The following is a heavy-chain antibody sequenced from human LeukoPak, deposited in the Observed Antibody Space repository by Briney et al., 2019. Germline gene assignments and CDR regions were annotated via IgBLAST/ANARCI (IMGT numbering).Heavy chain of an antibody. CDR1: GDSVSLNRAA. Sequence: SQTLSLTCAISGDSVSLNRAAGHWIRQSPSRGLEWLGRTYYRSKWYNDYAVSVKSRITINPDTSKNQFSLQLNSVTPEDTAVYYCSSGGKEHLKYYFDYWGQGTLVTVSS. D-gene: IGHD1-26*01. CDR2: TYYRSKWYN. V-gene: IGHV6-1*01. J-gene: IGHJ4*02. CDR3: SSGGKEHLKYYFDY.